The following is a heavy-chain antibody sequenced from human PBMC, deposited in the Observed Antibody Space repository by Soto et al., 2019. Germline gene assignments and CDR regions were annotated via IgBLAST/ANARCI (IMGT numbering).Heavy chain of an antibody. Sequence: QVQLVQSGAEVKKPGSSVKVSCKASGDTFSSHAFGWVRQAPGQGLEWMGGLIPFFGAANYAQTFQGRAAITADESTTTVYMELSSLRSEDTAVYYCARGIEQMPTTTAVCSFDLWGRGTLVTVSS. CDR1: GDTFSSHA. CDR3: ARGIEQMPTTTAVCSFDL. J-gene: IGHJ2*01. D-gene: IGHD1-26*01. CDR2: LIPFFGAA. V-gene: IGHV1-69*01.